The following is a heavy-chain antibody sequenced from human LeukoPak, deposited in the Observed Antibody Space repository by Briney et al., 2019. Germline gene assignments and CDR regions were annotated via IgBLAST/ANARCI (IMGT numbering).Heavy chain of an antibody. CDR1: GGSLTSYY. CDR3: ARDAVIAVAGIDWDDAFDI. Sequence: SETLSLTCTVSGGSLTSYYWSWIRQPPGKGLEWIGCIYYSGSTTYNTSLKSRVTISVDTSKNQFSLKLSSVTAADTAVYYCARDAVIAVAGIDWDDAFDIWGQGTMVTVSS. J-gene: IGHJ3*02. V-gene: IGHV4-59*01. CDR2: IYYSGST. D-gene: IGHD6-19*01.